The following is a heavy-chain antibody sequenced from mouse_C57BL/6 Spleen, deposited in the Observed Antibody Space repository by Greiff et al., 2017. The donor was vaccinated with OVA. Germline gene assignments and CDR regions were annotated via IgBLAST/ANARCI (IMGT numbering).Heavy chain of an antibody. V-gene: IGHV1-76*01. CDR2: IYPGSGNT. J-gene: IGHJ1*03. CDR3: ARYYYGNYWYFDV. D-gene: IGHD2-1*01. CDR1: GYTFTDYY. Sequence: VQLQQSGAELVRPGASVKLSCKASGYTFTDYYINWVKQRPGQGLEWIARIYPGSGNTYYNEKFKGKATLTAEKSSSSAYMQLSSLTSEDSAVYFCARYYYGNYWYFDVWGTGTTVTVSS.